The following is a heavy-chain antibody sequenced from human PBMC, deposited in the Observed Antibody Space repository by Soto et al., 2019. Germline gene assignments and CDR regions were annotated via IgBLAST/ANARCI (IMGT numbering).Heavy chain of an antibody. Sequence: ESGGGVVQPGRSLRLSCAASGFTFSSYAMHWVRQAPGKGLEWVAVISYDGSNKYYADSVKGRFTISRDNSKNTLYLQMNSLRAEDTAVYYCARGAEGEDYWGQGTLVTVSS. CDR3: ARGAEGEDY. J-gene: IGHJ4*02. CDR1: GFTFSSYA. V-gene: IGHV3-30-3*01. CDR2: ISYDGSNK. D-gene: IGHD3-16*01.